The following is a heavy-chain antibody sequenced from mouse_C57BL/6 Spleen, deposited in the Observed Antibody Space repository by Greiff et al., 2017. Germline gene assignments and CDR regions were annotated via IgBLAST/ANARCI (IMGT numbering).Heavy chain of an antibody. D-gene: IGHD1-1*01. V-gene: IGHV3-6*01. J-gene: IGHJ3*01. CDR3: ARERPYYYGSSYGGETY. CDR1: GYSITSGYF. CDR2: IRYDGSN. Sequence: EVKLLESGPGLVKPSQSLSLTCSVTGYSITSGYFWNWIRQFPGNKLEWMGYIRYDGSNNYNPSLKNRISITLDTSKNQFFLKLNSVTTEDTATYYGARERPYYYGSSYGGETYWGQGTMVTVSA.